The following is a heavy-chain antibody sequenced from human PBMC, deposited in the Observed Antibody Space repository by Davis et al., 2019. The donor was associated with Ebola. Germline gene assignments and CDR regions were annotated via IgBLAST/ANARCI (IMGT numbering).Heavy chain of an antibody. V-gene: IGHV3-48*04. CDR1: GFTFSSYN. CDR2: ISGRSSTR. CDR3: AGGESGWDASDI. Sequence: GGSLRLSCAASGFTFSSYNMNWVRQAQGKGLEWVSYISGRSSTRYYADSVKGRFTVSRDNAKSSLSLQMNSLRAEDTAVYYCAGGESGWDASDIWGRGTMVTVSS. D-gene: IGHD6-19*01. J-gene: IGHJ3*02.